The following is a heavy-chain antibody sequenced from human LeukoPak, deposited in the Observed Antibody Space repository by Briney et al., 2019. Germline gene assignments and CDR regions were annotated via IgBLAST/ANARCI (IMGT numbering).Heavy chain of an antibody. Sequence: ASVKVSCKASGYTFTGYYMHWVRQAPGQGLEWMGWINPNSGGTNYAQKFQGRVTMTRDTSISTAYMELSRLRSDDTAVYYCARASVLLWFGELLSGWLDYWAREPWSPSPQ. CDR2: INPNSGGT. J-gene: IGHJ4*02. CDR3: ARASVLLWFGELLSGWLDY. V-gene: IGHV1-2*02. D-gene: IGHD3-10*01. CDR1: GYTFTGYY.